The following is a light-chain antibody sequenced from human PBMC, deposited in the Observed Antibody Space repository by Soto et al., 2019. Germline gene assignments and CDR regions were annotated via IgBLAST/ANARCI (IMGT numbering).Light chain of an antibody. CDR1: QSVSSNY. V-gene: IGKV3-20*01. J-gene: IGKJ1*01. Sequence: EIVLTQSPGTLSLSPGERATLSCRASQSVSSNYLAWYQQRPGQAPRLLIYGVSSRATGVPDRFSGSGSGTDFTLTISSLEPEDFVVYYCQQYGSSPRTFGQGTKVDIK. CDR3: QQYGSSPRT. CDR2: GVS.